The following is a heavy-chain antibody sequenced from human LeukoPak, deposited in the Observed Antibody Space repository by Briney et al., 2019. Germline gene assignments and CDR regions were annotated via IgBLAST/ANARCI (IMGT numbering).Heavy chain of an antibody. V-gene: IGHV4-30-4*08. CDR3: ARGVFWSGYRNFDY. D-gene: IGHD3-3*01. J-gene: IGHJ4*02. Sequence: SETLSLTXTVSGGSISSGDYYWSSIGQPPGKGLELIGYIYYSGSTYYNPSLKSPVTISVDTSKNQFSLKLSSVTAADTAVYYCARGVFWSGYRNFDYWDQGTLVTVSS. CDR1: GGSISSGDYY. CDR2: IYYSGST.